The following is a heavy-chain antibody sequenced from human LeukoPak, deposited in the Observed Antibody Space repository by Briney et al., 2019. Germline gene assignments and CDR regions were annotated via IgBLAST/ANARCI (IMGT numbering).Heavy chain of an antibody. D-gene: IGHD5/OR15-5a*01. Sequence: PGGSLRLSCAASGFTFSSYAMSWVRQAPGKGLEGVSAISGSGGSTSYADSVKGRFTITRNNSSNTPSLQLNSMRAEDTTLYYFSKDLRAACPCDYWGQGNLVTVSS. J-gene: IGHJ4*02. V-gene: IGHV3-23*01. CDR1: GFTFSSYA. CDR3: SKDLRAACPCDY. CDR2: ISGSGGST.